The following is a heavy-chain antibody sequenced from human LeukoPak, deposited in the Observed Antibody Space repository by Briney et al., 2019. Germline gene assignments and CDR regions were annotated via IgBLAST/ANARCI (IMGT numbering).Heavy chain of an antibody. CDR3: ARDSGYSDY. D-gene: IGHD5-24*01. CDR2: ISSSSSTI. CDR1: GFTFSSHS. V-gene: IGHV3-48*04. Sequence: AGGSLRLSCAASGFTFSSHSMIWVRQAPSEGLEWVSHISSSSSTIYYADSVKGRFTISRDNAKNSLYLQMNSLRAEDTAVYYCARDSGYSDYWGQGTLVTVSS. J-gene: IGHJ4*02.